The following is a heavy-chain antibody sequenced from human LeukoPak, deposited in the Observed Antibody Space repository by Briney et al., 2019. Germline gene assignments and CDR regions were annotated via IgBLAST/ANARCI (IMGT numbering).Heavy chain of an antibody. CDR3: ARDGGRNYYYMDV. Sequence: GGSLRLSCAASGFTFSSYSMNWVRQAPGKGLEWVSSISSSSSYIYYADSVKGRFTISRDNAKNSLYLQMNSLRAEDTAVYYCARDGGRNYYYMDVWGKGTTVTVSS. D-gene: IGHD3-16*01. J-gene: IGHJ6*03. CDR2: ISSSSSYI. V-gene: IGHV3-21*01. CDR1: GFTFSSYS.